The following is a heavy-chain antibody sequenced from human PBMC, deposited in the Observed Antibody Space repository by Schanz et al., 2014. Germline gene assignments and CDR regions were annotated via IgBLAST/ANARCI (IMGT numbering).Heavy chain of an antibody. J-gene: IGHJ6*02. CDR1: GYTFTSYS. CDR2: INVDNGNM. Sequence: QVQLVQSGAEVKKPGASVKVSCKASGYTFTSYSIHWVRQAPGQGLEWMGWINVDNGNMKYSQKFQGRVTITRDTCATTAYVTLTSPSYKDLAVHSCARALVVYSGCVLRFYDSNIDVWGQGTTVTVSS. CDR3: ARALVVYSGCVLRFYDSNIDV. D-gene: IGHD6-19*01. V-gene: IGHV1-3*01.